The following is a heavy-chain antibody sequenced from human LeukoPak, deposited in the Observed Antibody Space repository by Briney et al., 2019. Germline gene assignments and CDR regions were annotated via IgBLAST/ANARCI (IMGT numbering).Heavy chain of an antibody. CDR3: AELGITMIGGV. CDR2: ISYDGSYK. CDR1: GFTFSNYG. V-gene: IGHV3-30*18. J-gene: IGHJ6*04. Sequence: PGKSLRLSCAASGFTFSNYGVHWVRQAPGKGLEWVAFISYDGSYKYYADSVKGRFTISRDNAKNSLYLQMNSLRAEDTAVYYCAELGITMIGGVWGKGTTVTISS. D-gene: IGHD3-10*02.